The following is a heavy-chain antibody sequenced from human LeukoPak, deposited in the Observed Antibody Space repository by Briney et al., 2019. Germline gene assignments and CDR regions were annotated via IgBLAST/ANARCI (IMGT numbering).Heavy chain of an antibody. CDR1: GFTFSSYA. Sequence: PGGSLRLSCAASGFTFSSYAMSWVRQAPGKGLEWVSAISGSGGSTYYADSVKGRFTISRDNAKNTLYLQMNSLRAEDTAVYYCAKWDSSSWYVLIDYWGQGTLVTVSS. CDR2: ISGSGGST. J-gene: IGHJ4*02. D-gene: IGHD6-13*01. CDR3: AKWDSSSWYVLIDY. V-gene: IGHV3-23*01.